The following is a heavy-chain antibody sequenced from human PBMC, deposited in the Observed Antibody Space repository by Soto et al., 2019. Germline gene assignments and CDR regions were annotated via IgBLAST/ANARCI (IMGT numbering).Heavy chain of an antibody. J-gene: IGHJ4*02. CDR1: GFTFGGSA. CDR3: TRQTDAVQWLVVPTDYNFDY. D-gene: IGHD6-19*01. Sequence: GWSLRLSCAASGFTFGGSAMHWVRQASGKGLEWVGHIRSKTNIYATAYAESVKGRFTISRDDSMNTAYLQMNSLKTEDTAVYFCTRQTDAVQWLVVPTDYNFDYWGQGTLVTGSS. CDR2: IRSKTNIYAT. V-gene: IGHV3-73*01.